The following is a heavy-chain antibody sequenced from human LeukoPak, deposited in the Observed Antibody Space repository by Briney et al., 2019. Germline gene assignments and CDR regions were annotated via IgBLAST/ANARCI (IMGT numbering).Heavy chain of an antibody. Sequence: GSLRLSCAASGFTFSSYGMHWVRQAPGKGLEWVAVIWYDGSNKYYADSVKGRFTISRDNSKNTLYLQMNSLRAEDTAVYYCARAKAVAGHDAFDIWGQGTMVTVSS. J-gene: IGHJ3*02. CDR3: ARAKAVAGHDAFDI. D-gene: IGHD6-19*01. CDR1: GFTFSSYG. CDR2: IWYDGSNK. V-gene: IGHV3-33*01.